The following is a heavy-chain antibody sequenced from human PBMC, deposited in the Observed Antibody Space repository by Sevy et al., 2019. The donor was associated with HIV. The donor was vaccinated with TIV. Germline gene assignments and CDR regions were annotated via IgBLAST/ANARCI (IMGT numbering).Heavy chain of an antibody. V-gene: IGHV3-7*01. J-gene: IGHJ6*02. D-gene: IGHD3-16*01. CDR2: IKEDGNER. CDR3: ARGRRNWGLGGLDV. Sequence: GGSLRLSCAASGFTFSDSWMTWVRQAPGKGLEWVANIKEDGNERYYVDSVKGRFTLPRDNAKMSVYLELTSLRVEDSAIYYCARGRRNWGLGGLDVWGQGTTVTVSS. CDR1: GFTFSDSW.